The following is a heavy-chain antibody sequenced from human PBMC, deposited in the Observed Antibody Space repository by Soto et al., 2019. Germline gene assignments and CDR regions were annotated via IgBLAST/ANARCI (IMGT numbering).Heavy chain of an antibody. CDR2: INPSGGST. J-gene: IGHJ6*02. CDR3: ARDQLLPYYYDSSGPANAAV. Sequence: ASVKVSCKASGYTFTSYYMHWVRQAPGQGLEWMGIINPSGGSTSYAQKFQGRVTMTRDTSTSTVYMELSSLRSEDTAVYYCARDQLLPYYYDSSGPANAAVWGQGTTVTVSS. D-gene: IGHD3-22*01. CDR1: GYTFTSYY. V-gene: IGHV1-46*01.